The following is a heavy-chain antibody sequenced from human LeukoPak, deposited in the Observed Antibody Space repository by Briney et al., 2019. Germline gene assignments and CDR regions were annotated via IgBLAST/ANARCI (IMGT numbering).Heavy chain of an antibody. CDR1: GFTFSSYG. D-gene: IGHD6-6*01. V-gene: IGHV3-30*18. CDR3: AKTGSSEVDY. J-gene: IGHJ4*02. CDR2: ISYDGSNK. Sequence: GGSLRLSCAASGFTFSSYGMHWVRQAPGKGLEWVAVISYDGSNKYYADSVKGRFTISRDNSKNTLYLQLNSLRAEDTAVYYCAKTGSSEVDYWGQGTLVTVSS.